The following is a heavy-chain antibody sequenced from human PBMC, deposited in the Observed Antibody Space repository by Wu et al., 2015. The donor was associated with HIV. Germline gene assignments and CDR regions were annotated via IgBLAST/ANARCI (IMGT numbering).Heavy chain of an antibody. Sequence: QVQLVQSGAEVKKPGSSVKVSCKASGGTFSSYAISWVRQAPGQGLEWMGGIIPIFGTANYAQKFQGRVTITTDESTSTAYMELSSLRSEDTAVYYCAREAISLSMTRGYFDYVGPGERVVTVSS. CDR2: IIPIFGTA. CDR1: GGTFSSYA. V-gene: IGHV1-69*05. CDR3: AREAISLSMTRGYFDY. D-gene: IGHD3-10*01. J-gene: IGHJ4*02.